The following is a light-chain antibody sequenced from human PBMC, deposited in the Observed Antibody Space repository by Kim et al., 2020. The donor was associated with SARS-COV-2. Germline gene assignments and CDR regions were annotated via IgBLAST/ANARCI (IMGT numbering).Light chain of an antibody. CDR3: QQYGASSLT. CDR2: DAS. CDR1: QSVSNSL. J-gene: IGKJ4*01. Sequence: PGERPPLPCRASQSVSNSLLAGYQQKHGQAPRLLIYDASSRATGITDMFRGSGSGTDFTLTISRLEPEDFAVYYCQQYGASSLTFGGGTKVDIK. V-gene: IGKV3-20*01.